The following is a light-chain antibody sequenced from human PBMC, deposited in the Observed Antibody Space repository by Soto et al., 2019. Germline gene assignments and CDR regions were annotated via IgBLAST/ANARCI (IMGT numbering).Light chain of an antibody. V-gene: IGKV1-5*01. CDR1: QSISSW. CDR2: DVS. CDR3: RQYNSYWWT. Sequence: DIPMPSSHSTLSASVGERVTITCRASQSISSWLAWYQQKPGKAPKLLIYDVSTLESGVPSRFCGSGAGTEFTLTISSLQPVDFATYYCRQYNSYWWTFGQGTKVDI. J-gene: IGKJ1*01.